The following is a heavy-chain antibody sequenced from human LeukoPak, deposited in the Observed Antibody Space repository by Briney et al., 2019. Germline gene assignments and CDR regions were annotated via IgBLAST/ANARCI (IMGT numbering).Heavy chain of an antibody. V-gene: IGHV3-33*06. J-gene: IGHJ4*02. CDR2: IWYDGSNK. D-gene: IGHD6-6*01. CDR3: AKARSKYSSSPEVV. Sequence: GRSLRLSCAASGFTFSSYGMHWVRQAPGKGLEWVAVIWYDGSNKYYADSVKGRFTISRDNSKNTLYLQMNSLRAEDTAVYYCAKARSKYSSSPEVVWGQGTLVTVSS. CDR1: GFTFSSYG.